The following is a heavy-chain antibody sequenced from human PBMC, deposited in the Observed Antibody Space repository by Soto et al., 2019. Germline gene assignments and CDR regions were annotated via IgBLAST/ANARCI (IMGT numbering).Heavy chain of an antibody. Sequence: GGSLRLSGAASGFTFSSYSRNWVRQAPGRGLEWVSSISSSSRYIYYADSGKGGFTISRDNAKNSLYLQMTSLRAEDTAVYYCARALVRPGGFDYWGQGTLVTVSS. CDR1: GFTFSSYS. CDR3: ARALVRPGGFDY. CDR2: ISSSSRYI. J-gene: IGHJ4*02. V-gene: IGHV3-21*01. D-gene: IGHD1-1*01.